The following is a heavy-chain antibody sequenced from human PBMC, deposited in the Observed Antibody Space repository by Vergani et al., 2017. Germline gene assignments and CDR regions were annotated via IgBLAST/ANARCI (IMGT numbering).Heavy chain of an antibody. D-gene: IGHD4-11*01. CDR1: GGSFSGYY. CDR3: ARGRPYSNPMPYYYYMDV. J-gene: IGHJ6*03. CDR2: INHSGST. Sequence: QVQLQQWGAGLLKPSETLSLTCAVYGGSFSGYYWSWIRQPPGKGLEWIGEINHSGSTNYNPSLKSRVTISVDTSKTQFSLKVSSVTAADTAVYYCARGRPYSNPMPYYYYMDVWGKGTTVTVSS. V-gene: IGHV4-34*01.